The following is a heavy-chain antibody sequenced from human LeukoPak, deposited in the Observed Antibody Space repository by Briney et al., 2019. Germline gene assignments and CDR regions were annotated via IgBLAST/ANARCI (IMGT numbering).Heavy chain of an antibody. V-gene: IGHV3-48*01. CDR3: ARDTTLYYYDSSGPDY. Sequence: GWSLRLSCAASGFTFSDYRMMWVRQAPRKGLEWVSSISSSSTSIYYADSVKGRFTTSRDNAKNSLFLQINSLRVEDTAVYYCARDTTLYYYDSSGPDYWGQGTLVTVSS. CDR2: ISSSSTSI. CDR1: GFTFSDYR. J-gene: IGHJ4*02. D-gene: IGHD3-22*01.